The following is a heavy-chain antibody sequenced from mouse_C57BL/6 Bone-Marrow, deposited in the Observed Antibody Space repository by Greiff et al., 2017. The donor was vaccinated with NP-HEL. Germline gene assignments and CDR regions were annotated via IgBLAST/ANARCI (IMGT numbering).Heavy chain of an antibody. J-gene: IGHJ4*01. Sequence: VQLQESGPGLVQPSQSLSITCTVSGFSLTSYGVHWVRQSPGKGLEWLGVIWSGGSTDYNAAFISRLSISKDNSKSQVFFKMNSLQADDTAIYYCARPALTTVDCAMDYWGQGTSVTVSS. V-gene: IGHV2-2*01. CDR3: ARPALTTVDCAMDY. CDR2: IWSGGST. CDR1: GFSLTSYG. D-gene: IGHD1-1*01.